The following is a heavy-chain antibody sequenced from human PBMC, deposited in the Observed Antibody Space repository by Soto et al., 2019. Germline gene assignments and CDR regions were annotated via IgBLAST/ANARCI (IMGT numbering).Heavy chain of an antibody. CDR3: ARGFRVAATRWWFDP. D-gene: IGHD2-15*01. V-gene: IGHV1-18*01. CDR1: GYTFTSYG. CDR2: ISAYNGNT. Sequence: ASVKVSCKASGYTFTSYGISWVRQAPGQGLEWMGWISAYNGNTNYAQKLQGRVTMTTDTSTSTAYMELRSLRSDDTAVYYCARGFRVAATRWWFDPWGQGTLVTLSS. J-gene: IGHJ5*02.